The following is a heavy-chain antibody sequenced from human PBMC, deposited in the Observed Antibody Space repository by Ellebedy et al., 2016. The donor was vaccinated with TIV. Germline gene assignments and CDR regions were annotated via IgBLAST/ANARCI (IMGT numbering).Heavy chain of an antibody. D-gene: IGHD6-19*01. CDR3: ATSITMAGGMEH. CDR2: ISYTGST. Sequence: MPSETLSLTCTVSGGSISNRSNSWGWIRQPPGKGLEWIGTISYTGSTYYAPSLKSRVSISVDTLKNQFSLKLTSVTAADTAVYYCATSITMAGGMEHWGQGTLVTVSS. J-gene: IGHJ1*01. CDR1: GGSISNRSNS. V-gene: IGHV4-39*01.